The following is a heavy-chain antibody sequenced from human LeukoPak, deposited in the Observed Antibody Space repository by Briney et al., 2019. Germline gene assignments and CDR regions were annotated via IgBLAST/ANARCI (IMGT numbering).Heavy chain of an antibody. CDR1: GFTFSSYA. V-gene: IGHV3-30-3*01. D-gene: IGHD2-15*01. Sequence: GRSLRLSCAASGFTFSSYAMHWVRQAPGKGLEWVAVISYDGSNKYYADSVKGRFTISRDNSKNTLYLQMNSLRAEDTAVYYCARDGVVVVAATTKPLDYWGQGTLVTVSS. CDR2: ISYDGSNK. J-gene: IGHJ4*02. CDR3: ARDGVVVVAATTKPLDY.